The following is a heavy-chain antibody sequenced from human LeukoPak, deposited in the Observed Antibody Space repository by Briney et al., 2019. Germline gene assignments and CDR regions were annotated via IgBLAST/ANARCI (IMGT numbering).Heavy chain of an antibody. V-gene: IGHV4-4*07. CDR1: CGSISNFY. CDR2: IFTSGST. D-gene: IGHD2-15*01. J-gene: IGHJ4*02. CDR3: TRGRYCSGDSCYFDY. Sequence: SETLSLTCTVSCGSISNFYWTWIRQPAGKGLEWIGHIFTSGSTKYNPSLKSRVTMSIDTSKNQFSLKLSSVTAADTAVYYCTRGRYCSGDSCYFDYWGQGTLVTVSS.